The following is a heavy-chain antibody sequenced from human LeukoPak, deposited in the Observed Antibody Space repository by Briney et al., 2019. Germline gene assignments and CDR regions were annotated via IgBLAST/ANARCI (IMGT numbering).Heavy chain of an antibody. CDR3: ARAPPLKVATWALDWNYYYYGMDV. CDR2: IKQDGSEK. V-gene: IGHV3-7*01. CDR1: GFTFSSYW. D-gene: IGHD5-12*01. J-gene: IGHJ6*02. Sequence: PGGSLRLSCAASGFTFSSYWMSWVRQAPGKGLEWVANIKQDGSEKYYVDSVKGRFTISRDNAKNSLYLQMSSLRAEDTAVYYCARAPPLKVATWALDWNYYYYGMDVWGQGTTVTVSS.